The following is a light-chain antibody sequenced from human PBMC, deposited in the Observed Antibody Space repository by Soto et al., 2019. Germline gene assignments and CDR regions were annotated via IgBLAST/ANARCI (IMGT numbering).Light chain of an antibody. V-gene: IGKV3-20*01. CDR3: QQYGSSPRFT. J-gene: IGKJ3*01. CDR1: QSVRSSY. Sequence: IVMTQSPGTLSLSSGERATLACRASQSVRSSYLAWYQQKPGQAPGLLIYGASTRATGIPDRFSGSGSGTDFTLTISRLEPEDFAVYYCQQYGSSPRFTFGPGTKVDIK. CDR2: GAS.